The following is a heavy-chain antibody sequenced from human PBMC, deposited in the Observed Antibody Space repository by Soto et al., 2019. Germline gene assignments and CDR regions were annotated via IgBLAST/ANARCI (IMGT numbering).Heavy chain of an antibody. CDR2: IYHSGSA. CDR3: ARADYFDY. V-gene: IGHV4-38-2*02. J-gene: IGHJ4*02. Sequence: SETLSLTCTVSGYSISSGYYWGWIRQPPGKGLEWIGSIYHSGSAYYNPSLKSRVTISVDTSKNQFSRKLSSVTAADTAVYYCARADYFDYWGQGTLVTVSS. CDR1: GYSISSGYY.